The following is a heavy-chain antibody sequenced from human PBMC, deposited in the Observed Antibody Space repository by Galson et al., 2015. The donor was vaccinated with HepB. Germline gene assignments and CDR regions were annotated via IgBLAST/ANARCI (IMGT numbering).Heavy chain of an antibody. CDR3: ARVRIAVREYFDY. D-gene: IGHD6-19*01. CDR2: ISSSSSYI. CDR1: GFTFSSYS. J-gene: IGHJ4*03. Sequence: SLRLSCAASGFTFSSYSMNWVRQAPGKGLEWVSSISSSSSYIYYADSVKGRFTISRDNAKNSLYLQMNSLRAEDTAVYYCARVRIAVREYFDYWGQGTMVTVSS. V-gene: IGHV3-21*01.